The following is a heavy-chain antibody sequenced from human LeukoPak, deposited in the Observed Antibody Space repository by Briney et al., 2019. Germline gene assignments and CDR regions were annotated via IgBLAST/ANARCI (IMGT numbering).Heavy chain of an antibody. J-gene: IGHJ4*02. D-gene: IGHD6-13*01. Sequence: ASVKVSCKASGITFTSYYVHWVRQAPGRGLEWMGKINPSGTITTYTPKYQGRVTVTKDTSTNTVYMELSSLRSDDTAVYYCALIAPPHNWGQGTLVTVSS. CDR3: ALIAPPHN. V-gene: IGHV1-46*01. CDR2: INPSGTIT. CDR1: GITFTSYY.